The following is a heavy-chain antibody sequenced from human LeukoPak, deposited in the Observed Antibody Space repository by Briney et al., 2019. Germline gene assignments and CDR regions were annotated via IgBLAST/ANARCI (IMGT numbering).Heavy chain of an antibody. J-gene: IGHJ4*02. D-gene: IGHD2-21*01. CDR3: ARECGGDCYRAFDY. Sequence: SETLSLTCTVSGGSISSSGYYWGWIRQPPGKGLEWIGSMYYSGSTYYNPSLKSRVTISVDTSKNQFSLKLSSVTAADTAVYYCARECGGDCYRAFDYWGQGTLVTVSS. V-gene: IGHV4-39*07. CDR2: MYYSGST. CDR1: GGSISSSGYY.